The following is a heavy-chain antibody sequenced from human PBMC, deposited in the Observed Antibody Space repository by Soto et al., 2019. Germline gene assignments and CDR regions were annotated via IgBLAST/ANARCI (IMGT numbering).Heavy chain of an antibody. CDR3: AKAYREFLEWLSDDAFDI. Sequence: LRLSCAASGFTFDDYAMHWVRQAPGKGLEWVSGISWNSGSIGYADSVKGRFTISRDNAKNSLYLQMNSLRAEDTALYYCAKAYREFLEWLSDDAFDIWGQGTMVTVSS. J-gene: IGHJ3*02. CDR2: ISWNSGSI. CDR1: GFTFDDYA. D-gene: IGHD3-3*01. V-gene: IGHV3-9*01.